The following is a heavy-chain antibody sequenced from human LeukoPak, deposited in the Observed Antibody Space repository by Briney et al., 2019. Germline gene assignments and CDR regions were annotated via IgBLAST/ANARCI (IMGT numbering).Heavy chain of an antibody. J-gene: IGHJ4*02. V-gene: IGHV4-30-2*01. CDR3: ARAYSEYYYVGYFDY. CDR1: GGSISSGGYS. D-gene: IGHD3-10*02. CDR2: IYHSGST. Sequence: PSETLSLTCAVSGGSISSGGYSWSWIRQPPGKGLEWIVYIYHSGSTYYNPSLKSRVTISVDTSKNQLSLKLSSVTAADTAVYYCARAYSEYYYVGYFDYWGQGTLVTVSS.